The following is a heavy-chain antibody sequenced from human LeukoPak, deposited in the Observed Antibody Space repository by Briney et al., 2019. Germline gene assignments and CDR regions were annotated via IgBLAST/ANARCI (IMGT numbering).Heavy chain of an antibody. J-gene: IGHJ6*04. CDR3: AELGITMIGGV. CDR2: INRDGSEK. V-gene: IGHV3-7*01. CDR1: GFTFSNYW. Sequence: GGSLRLSCAASGFTFSNYWMSWVRQAPGKGLEWLANINRDGSEKYFADSVKGRFTISRDNAKNSLYLQMNSLRAEDTAVYYCAELGITMIGGVWGKGTTVTISS. D-gene: IGHD3-10*02.